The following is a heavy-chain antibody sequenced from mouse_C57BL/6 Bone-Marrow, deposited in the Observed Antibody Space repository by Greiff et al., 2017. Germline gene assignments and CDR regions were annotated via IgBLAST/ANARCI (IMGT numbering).Heavy chain of an antibody. J-gene: IGHJ2*01. CDR1: GFTFSSYT. CDR3: ARQGVPCFDY. D-gene: IGHD2-14*01. CDR2: ISGGGGNT. V-gene: IGHV5-9*01. Sequence: EVKLMESGGGLVKPGGSLKLSCAASGFTFSSYTMSWVRQTPEKRLEWVATISGGGGNTYYPDSVKGRFTISRDNAKNTLYLQMSSLRSEDTALYYCARQGVPCFDYWGQGTTLTVSS.